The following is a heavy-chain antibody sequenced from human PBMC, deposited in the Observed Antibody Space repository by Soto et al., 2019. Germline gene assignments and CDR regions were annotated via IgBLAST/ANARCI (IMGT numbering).Heavy chain of an antibody. D-gene: IGHD6-19*01. V-gene: IGHV3-33*01. CDR1: GFTFSNYG. J-gene: IGHJ4*02. CDR3: ARDLFRQWTAPFDY. CDR2: IWYDGSNK. Sequence: QVQLVESGGGVVQPGRSLRLSCVASGFTFSNYGMHWVRQAPGKGLEWVAVIWYDGSNKYYADSVKGRFTISRDNSKNTLYLQINSVRAEDTALYYCARDLFRQWTAPFDYWGQGTLVTVSS.